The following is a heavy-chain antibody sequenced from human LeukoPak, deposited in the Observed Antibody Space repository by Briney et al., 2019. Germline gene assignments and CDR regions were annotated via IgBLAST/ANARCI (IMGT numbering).Heavy chain of an antibody. Sequence: SSETLSLTCTLSGGSISNYYWSWIRQPAGKGLEWIGRIYTSGSTNYNPSLKSRVTMSVDTSKNQFSLKLSSVTAADTAVYYCARAGATYGMDVWGQGTTVTVSS. CDR2: IYTSGST. CDR3: ARAGATYGMDV. CDR1: GGSISNYY. J-gene: IGHJ6*02. D-gene: IGHD1-26*01. V-gene: IGHV4-4*07.